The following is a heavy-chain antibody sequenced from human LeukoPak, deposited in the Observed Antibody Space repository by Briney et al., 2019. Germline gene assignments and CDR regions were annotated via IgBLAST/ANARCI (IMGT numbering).Heavy chain of an antibody. CDR2: ISYDGSNK. J-gene: IGHJ4*02. Sequence: GGSLRLSCAASGFTFSSYGMHWVRQAPGKGLEWVAVISYDGSNKYYADSVKGRFTISRDNSKNTLYLQMNSLGAEDTAVYYCARGIDYWGQGTLVTVSS. V-gene: IGHV3-30*03. CDR3: ARGIDY. CDR1: GFTFSSYG.